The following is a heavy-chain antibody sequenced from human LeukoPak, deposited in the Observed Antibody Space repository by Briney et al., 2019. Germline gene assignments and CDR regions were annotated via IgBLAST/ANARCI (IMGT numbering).Heavy chain of an antibody. CDR1: GYTFTGYY. CDR2: INPNSGGT. CDR3: AREYSGSYSLDY. V-gene: IGHV1-2*02. D-gene: IGHD1-26*01. J-gene: IGHJ4*02. Sequence: ASVKVSCKASGYTFTGYYMHWVRQAPGQGLEWMGWINPNSGGTNYAQKFQGRVTMTRDTSISTAYMGLSRLGSDDTAVYYCAREYSGSYSLDYWGQGTLVTVSS.